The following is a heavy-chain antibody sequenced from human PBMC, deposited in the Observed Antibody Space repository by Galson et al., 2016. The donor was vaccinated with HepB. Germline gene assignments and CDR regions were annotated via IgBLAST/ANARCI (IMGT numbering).Heavy chain of an antibody. D-gene: IGHD2-8*02. CDR1: GFTFSSYA. V-gene: IGHV3-23*01. CDR2: VRGTGSTT. Sequence: SLRLSCAASGFTFSSYAMGWVRQGPGKGLEWVSVVRGTGSTTYYADSVKGRFTISRDNSKNTLYLQMNSLRVEDTAVYYCARQRGDGTNSYWWDLFDPWGQGTLVTVSS. J-gene: IGHJ5*02. CDR3: ARQRGDGTNSYWWDLFDP.